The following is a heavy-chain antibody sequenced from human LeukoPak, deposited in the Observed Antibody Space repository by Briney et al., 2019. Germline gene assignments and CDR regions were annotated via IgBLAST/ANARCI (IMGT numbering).Heavy chain of an antibody. D-gene: IGHD2-2*01. CDR1: GFSFDDYG. CDR2: LNWNGDST. Sequence: GGSLRLSCAASGFSFDDYGMSWVRQAPGKGLEWVSGLNWNGDSTGYADSVKGRFTISRDNTMDSLYLQMTSLRAADTALYYCARVRTPYCSTTTCLNSFDYWGQGTLVTVSS. V-gene: IGHV3-20*04. J-gene: IGHJ4*02. CDR3: ARVRTPYCSTTTCLNSFDY.